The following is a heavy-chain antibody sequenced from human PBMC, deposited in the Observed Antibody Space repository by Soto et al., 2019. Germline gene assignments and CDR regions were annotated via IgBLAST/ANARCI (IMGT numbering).Heavy chain of an antibody. J-gene: IGHJ4*02. CDR2: ISGGGDST. CDR3: AKDHRYYDSTKGFDY. Sequence: GGSLRLSCAASGVTFRNYAMSWVRQAPGKGLEWVSSISGGGDSTYYADSVKGRFTISRDNSKNTLYLQMNTLGAEDTAVYYCAKDHRYYDSTKGFDYWGQGTLVTVSS. CDR1: GVTFRNYA. V-gene: IGHV3-23*01. D-gene: IGHD3-22*01.